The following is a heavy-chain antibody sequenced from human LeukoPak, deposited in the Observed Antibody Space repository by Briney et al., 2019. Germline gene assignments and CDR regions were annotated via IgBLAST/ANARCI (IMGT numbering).Heavy chain of an antibody. Sequence: ASVKDSCKASGYIFTSYFMHWVRQAPGQGLEWMGLINPSGGSTRYAQKFQGRVTMTRDMSTSTVYMELSSLRSEDTAVYYCARALPHRRLMDTTMEQHWFDPWGQGTLVTVSS. J-gene: IGHJ5*02. CDR3: ARALPHRRLMDTTMEQHWFDP. CDR2: INPSGGST. V-gene: IGHV1-46*01. D-gene: IGHD5-18*01. CDR1: GYIFTSYF.